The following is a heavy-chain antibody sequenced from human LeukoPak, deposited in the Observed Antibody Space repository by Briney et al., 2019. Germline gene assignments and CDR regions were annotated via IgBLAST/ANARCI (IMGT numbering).Heavy chain of an antibody. V-gene: IGHV3-66*01. J-gene: IGHJ4*02. D-gene: IGHD6-13*01. CDR2: IYSGGGA. CDR1: GFTVSGSY. CDR3: AGRQAAATTVRLDY. Sequence: GGSLRLSCAASGFTVSGSYMSWVRQAPGKGLEWVSVIYSGGGAYYADSVKGRFIISRDNSKNTLYLQMNSLRAEDTAVYYCAGRQAAATTVRLDYWGQGSLVNVSS.